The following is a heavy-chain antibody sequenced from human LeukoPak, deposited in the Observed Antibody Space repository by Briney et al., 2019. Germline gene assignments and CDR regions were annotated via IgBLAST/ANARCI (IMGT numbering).Heavy chain of an antibody. Sequence: ASVKVSCKASGYTFTGYYMHWVRQAPGQGLEWVGRIDPNSGGTNYAQKFQGRVTTTRDTSISTAYMELSRLRSDDTAVYYCARGRSLGYCSGGSCYLSYWGQGTLVTVSS. V-gene: IGHV1-2*06. CDR2: IDPNSGGT. CDR1: GYTFTGYY. J-gene: IGHJ4*02. CDR3: ARGRSLGYCSGGSCYLSY. D-gene: IGHD2-15*01.